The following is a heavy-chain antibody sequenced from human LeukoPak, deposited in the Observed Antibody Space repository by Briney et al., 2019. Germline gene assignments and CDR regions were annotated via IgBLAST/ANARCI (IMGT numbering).Heavy chain of an antibody. J-gene: IGHJ4*01. CDR3: ARIAVANSFDY. CDR1: GYSFTSYW. CDR2: IYPGDSAT. D-gene: IGHD6-19*01. V-gene: IGHV5-51*03. Sequence: GQSPSISCKGSGYSFTSYWIGWVRQMPGKGLEWMGIIYPGDSATIYSPSFQGQVSISADKSINTAYLQWSSLKASDTAMYYCARIAVANSFDYWGLGTLAAVSS.